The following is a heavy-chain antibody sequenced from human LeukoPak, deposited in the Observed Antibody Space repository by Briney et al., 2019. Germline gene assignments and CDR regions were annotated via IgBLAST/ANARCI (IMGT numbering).Heavy chain of an antibody. D-gene: IGHD3-9*01. Sequence: SGTLSLTCTVSGGSISSYYWSWIRQPPGKGLEWIGYIYYSGSTNYNPSLKSRVTISVDTSKNQFSLKLSSVTAADTAVYYCARSRQLRYFDPLEDWFDPWGQGTLVTVSS. CDR3: ARSRQLRYFDPLEDWFDP. V-gene: IGHV4-59*08. CDR1: GGSISSYY. CDR2: IYYSGST. J-gene: IGHJ5*02.